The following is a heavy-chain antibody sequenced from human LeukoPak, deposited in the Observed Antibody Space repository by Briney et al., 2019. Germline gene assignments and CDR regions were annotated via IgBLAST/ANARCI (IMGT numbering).Heavy chain of an antibody. CDR2: ISGNGGST. CDR3: AKVLLWFGEGYVD. J-gene: IGHJ4*02. V-gene: IGHV3-23*01. CDR1: GFTFSNYA. Sequence: GGSLRLSCAVSGFTFSNYAMNWVRQAPGKGLEWVSVISGNGGSTSYADSVRGRFTISRDNSKNTLYLQMNSLRAEDTAVYYCAKVLLWFGEGYVDWGQGTLVTVSS. D-gene: IGHD3-10*01.